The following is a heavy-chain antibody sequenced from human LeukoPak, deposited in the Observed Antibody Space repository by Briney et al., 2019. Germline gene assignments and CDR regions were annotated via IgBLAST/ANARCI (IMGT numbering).Heavy chain of an antibody. CDR1: GYTFSYFG. J-gene: IGHJ4*02. D-gene: IGHD1-1*01. CDR2: ISAYNGNT. V-gene: IGHV1-18*01. Sequence: ASVKVSCKASGYTFSYFGINWVRQAPGQGLEWMGWISAYNGNTNYAQKSEGRLSLTTDTATTTVYMELRNVTSDDTAVYFCARGLDAASGHATFDYWGQGTLITVSP. CDR3: ARGLDAASGHATFDY.